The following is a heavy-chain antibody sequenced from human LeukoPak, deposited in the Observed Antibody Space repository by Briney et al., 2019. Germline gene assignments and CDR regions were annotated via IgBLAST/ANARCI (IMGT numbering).Heavy chain of an antibody. J-gene: IGHJ4*02. V-gene: IGHV3-7*05. D-gene: IGHD3-10*01. CDR2: IKQDGSDK. Sequence: PGGSLRLSCAASGFSLSGHWMSWVRQAPGKGLEWVANIKQDGSDKDYVDSAKGRFTISRDNSRNTLYLQMNSLIADDTAVYYCARDYTVRGAIFDYWGQGTLVTVSS. CDR1: GFSLSGHW. CDR3: ARDYTVRGAIFDY.